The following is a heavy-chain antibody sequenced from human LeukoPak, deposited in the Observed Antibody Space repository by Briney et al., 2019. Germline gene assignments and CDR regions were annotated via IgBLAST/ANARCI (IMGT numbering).Heavy chain of an antibody. CDR1: GGSFSGYY. Sequence: PSETLSLTCAVYGGSFSGYYWSWIRQPPGKGLEWIGEINHSGSTNYNPSLKSRVTISVDTSKNQFSLKLSSVTAADTAVYYCARGGGSNSSSWYVFYNWFDPWGQGTLVTVSS. CDR3: ARGGGSNSSSWYVFYNWFDP. CDR2: INHSGST. D-gene: IGHD6-13*01. J-gene: IGHJ5*02. V-gene: IGHV4-34*01.